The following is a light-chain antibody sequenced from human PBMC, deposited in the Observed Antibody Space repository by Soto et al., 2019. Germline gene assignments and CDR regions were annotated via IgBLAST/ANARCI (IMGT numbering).Light chain of an antibody. CDR1: SSDVGDYDY. J-gene: IGLJ2*01. CDR3: GPYRSSNPLL. Sequence: QSALTQPASVSGSPGQSITISCTGTSSDVGDYDYVSWYQQYAGKAPKMMIYEVSNRPSGVSNRFSGSKSGNTASLTISGLQAEDGGDYSSGPYRSSNPLLFGGGTKLTAL. CDR2: EVS. V-gene: IGLV2-14*01.